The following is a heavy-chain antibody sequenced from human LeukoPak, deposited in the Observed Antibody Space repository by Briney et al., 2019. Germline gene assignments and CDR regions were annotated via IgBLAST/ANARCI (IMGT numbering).Heavy chain of an antibody. CDR1: GGSFSGYY. Sequence: SGTLSLTCAVYGGSFSGYYWSWIRQPPGKGLEWIGEINHSGSTNYNPSLKSRVTISVDTSKNQFSLKLSSVTAADTAVYYCAREGGYSYGMHAFDIWGQGTMVTVSS. D-gene: IGHD5-18*01. CDR2: INHSGST. V-gene: IGHV4-34*01. CDR3: AREGGYSYGMHAFDI. J-gene: IGHJ3*02.